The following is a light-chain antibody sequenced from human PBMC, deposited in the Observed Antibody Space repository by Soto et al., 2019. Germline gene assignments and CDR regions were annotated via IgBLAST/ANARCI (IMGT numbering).Light chain of an antibody. CDR3: QQYESSRT. CDR2: GAS. J-gene: IGKJ1*01. V-gene: IGKV3-20*01. CDR1: QSVSSTF. Sequence: EIVLTQSPGTLSLTPGESATLSCRVSQSVSSTFLAWYQQKPGQAPKVLIYGASTRATGIPDRFSGSGSGTDFTLTISRLEPEDFAMYYCQQYESSRTFGQGTKVEMK.